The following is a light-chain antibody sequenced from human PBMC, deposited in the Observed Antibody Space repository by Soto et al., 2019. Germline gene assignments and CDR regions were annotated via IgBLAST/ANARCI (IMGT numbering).Light chain of an antibody. J-gene: IGKJ2*01. CDR2: GAS. CDR1: QSVSSSY. V-gene: IGKV3-20*01. CDR3: QKYGSSPKT. Sequence: EIVLTQSPGTLSSSPGERATLSCRASQSVSSSYLAWYQQKPGQAPRLLIYGASSRATGIPDRFSGSGSGTDFTLTISRLEPEDFAVYYCQKYGSSPKTFGQGTKLEIK.